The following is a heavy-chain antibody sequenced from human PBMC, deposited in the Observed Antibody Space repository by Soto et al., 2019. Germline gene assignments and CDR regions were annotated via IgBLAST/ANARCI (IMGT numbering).Heavy chain of an antibody. Sequence: GGSLRLSCKGSGYSFTSYWIGWVRQMPGKGLEWMGIIYPGDSDTRYSPSFQGQVTISADKSISTAYLQWSSLKASDTAMYYCARQRSSSSGDYYYGMDVWGQGTTVTVSS. V-gene: IGHV5-51*01. J-gene: IGHJ6*02. CDR1: GYSFTSYW. CDR3: ARQRSSSSGDYYYGMDV. CDR2: IYPGDSDT. D-gene: IGHD6-6*01.